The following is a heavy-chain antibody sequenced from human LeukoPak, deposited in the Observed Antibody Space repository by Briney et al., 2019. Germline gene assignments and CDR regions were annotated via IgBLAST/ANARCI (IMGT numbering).Heavy chain of an antibody. CDR1: GYTFTGYY. CDR3: ARNYCSGGSCYRGVGY. D-gene: IGHD2-15*01. Sequence: ASVKVSCKASGYTFTGYYMHWVRQAPGQGLEWMGRINPNSGGTNYAQKFQGRVTRTRDTSISTAYMELSRLRSDDTAVYYCARNYCSGGSCYRGVGYWGQGTLVTVSS. J-gene: IGHJ4*02. CDR2: INPNSGGT. V-gene: IGHV1-2*06.